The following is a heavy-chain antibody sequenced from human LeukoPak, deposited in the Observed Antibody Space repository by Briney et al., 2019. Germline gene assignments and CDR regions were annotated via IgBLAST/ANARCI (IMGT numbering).Heavy chain of an antibody. CDR3: ARQVAATNFDY. D-gene: IGHD2-15*01. CDR1: GGSISSGGYS. CDR2: IYHSGST. Sequence: SQTLSLTCAVSGGSISSGGYSWSWIRQPPGKGLEWIGYIYHSGSTYYNPSLKSRVTISVDRSKNQFSLKLSSVTAADTAVYYCARQVAATNFDYWGQGTLVTVSS. J-gene: IGHJ4*02. V-gene: IGHV4-30-2*01.